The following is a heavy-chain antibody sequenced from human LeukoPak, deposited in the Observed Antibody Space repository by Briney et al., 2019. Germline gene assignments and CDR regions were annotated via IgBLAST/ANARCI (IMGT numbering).Heavy chain of an antibody. V-gene: IGHV4-31*03. CDR2: IYYSGST. CDR1: GGSISSGGYY. J-gene: IGHJ4*02. D-gene: IGHD2-2*01. Sequence: PSQTLSLTCTVSGGSISSGGYYWSWIRQHPGKGPEWIGYIYYSGSTYYNPSLKSRVTISVDTSKNQFSLKLSSVTAADTAVYYCARALGRYCSSTSCYGYYFDYWGQGTLVTVSS. CDR3: ARALGRYCSSTSCYGYYFDY.